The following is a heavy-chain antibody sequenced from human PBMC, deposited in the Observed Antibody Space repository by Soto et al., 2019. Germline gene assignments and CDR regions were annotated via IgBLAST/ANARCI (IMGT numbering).Heavy chain of an antibody. CDR3: AHGAGWLLDY. D-gene: IGHD5-12*01. CDR2: IYWDDTI. CDR1: GFSLSTRGVG. J-gene: IGHJ4*02. V-gene: IGHV2-5*02. Sequence: QITLKESGPTLVKPTQTLTLTCTFSGFSLSTRGVGVDWIRQPPGKALEWLALIYWDDTIRYSPSLKNRLTITKDTSKNQVVLTMTNMDPVDTATYFCAHGAGWLLDYWGRGTLVTVSS.